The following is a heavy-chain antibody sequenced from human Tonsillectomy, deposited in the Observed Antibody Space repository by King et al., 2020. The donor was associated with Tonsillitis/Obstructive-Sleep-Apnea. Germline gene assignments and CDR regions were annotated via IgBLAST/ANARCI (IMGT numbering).Heavy chain of an antibody. Sequence: LPLQESGPGLVKPSETLSLTCTVSGGSTSNSSYYWGWIRQPPGKGLEWIGNIYYSGTSYYNPSLKSRVTISVHTSKNQFSLKLSSVTAADTAVYYCARGGRTISIVGVVIPFDFWGQGTLVTVSS. CDR3: ARGGRTISIVGVVIPFDF. J-gene: IGHJ4*02. V-gene: IGHV4-39*01. D-gene: IGHD3-3*01. CDR1: GGSTSNSSYY. CDR2: IYYSGTS.